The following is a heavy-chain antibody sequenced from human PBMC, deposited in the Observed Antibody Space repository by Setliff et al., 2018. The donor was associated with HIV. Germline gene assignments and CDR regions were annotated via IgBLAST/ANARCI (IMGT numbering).Heavy chain of an antibody. CDR3: ARGRFRGGGFDY. Sequence: SETLSLTCTVSGGSISSYYWSWIRQPPGKGLEWIGYIYTSGSTNYNPSLKSRVTISVDTSKNQFSLRLSSVSAADTAMYYCARGRFRGGGFDYWGQGTLVTVSS. CDR2: IYTSGST. CDR1: GGSISSYY. J-gene: IGHJ4*02. D-gene: IGHD3-10*01. V-gene: IGHV4-4*08.